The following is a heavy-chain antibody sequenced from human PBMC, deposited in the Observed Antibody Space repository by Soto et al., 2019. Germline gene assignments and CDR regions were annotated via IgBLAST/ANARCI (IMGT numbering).Heavy chain of an antibody. CDR3: PRYDYVWGSYRPPADAFDI. Sequence: SETLSLTCTVSGGSISSYYWSWIRQPAGKGLEWSGRIYTSGSTNYNPSLKSRVTMSVDTSKNQFSLKLSSVTAADTAVYYCPRYDYVWGSYRPPADAFDIWGQGTMVTVSS. V-gene: IGHV4-4*07. D-gene: IGHD3-16*02. J-gene: IGHJ3*02. CDR2: IYTSGST. CDR1: GGSISSYY.